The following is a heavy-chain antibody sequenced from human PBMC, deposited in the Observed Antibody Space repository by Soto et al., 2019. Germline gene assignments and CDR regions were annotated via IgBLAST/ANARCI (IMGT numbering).Heavy chain of an antibody. V-gene: IGHV3-11*05. J-gene: IGHJ2*01. CDR2: IRSSGSYT. D-gene: IGHD3-10*01. CDR3: ARGGGSYWYFDL. Sequence: QVQLVESGGGLVKPGGSLRLSCAASGFTLSDYYMSWIRQAPGKGLEWLSYIRSSGSYTNYASSVKGRFTISSDNATNSLYLQMNSLRAEDTAVYYCARGGGSYWYFDLWGRGTLVTVSS. CDR1: GFTLSDYY.